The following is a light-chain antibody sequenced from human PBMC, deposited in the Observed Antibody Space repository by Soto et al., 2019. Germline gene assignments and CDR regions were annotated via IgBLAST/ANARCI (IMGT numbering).Light chain of an antibody. CDR2: EVS. Sequence: QSALTQPASVSGSPGQSITISCTGTSSDVGGYNYVSWYQQHPGKAPKLMIYEVSNRPSGVSNRFSGSKSGNTASLTISGFQPEDEADYYCSSYTSSSTRGFGTGTKLTVL. V-gene: IGLV2-14*01. J-gene: IGLJ1*01. CDR3: SSYTSSSTRG. CDR1: SSDVGGYNY.